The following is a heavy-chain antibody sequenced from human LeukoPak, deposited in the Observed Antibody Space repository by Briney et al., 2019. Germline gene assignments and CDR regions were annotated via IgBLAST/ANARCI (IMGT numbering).Heavy chain of an antibody. D-gene: IGHD3-10*01. V-gene: IGHV3-23*01. Sequence: GGSLRLSCAASGFSFTSYAMSWVRQAPGKGLEWVSTITSNGGSTDYADSVKGRFTISRDSSKNTLDLQMNSLRAEDTAVYYCAKDGGVVRVFDYWGQGTLVTVSS. J-gene: IGHJ4*02. CDR1: GFSFTSYA. CDR2: ITSNGGST. CDR3: AKDGGVVRVFDY.